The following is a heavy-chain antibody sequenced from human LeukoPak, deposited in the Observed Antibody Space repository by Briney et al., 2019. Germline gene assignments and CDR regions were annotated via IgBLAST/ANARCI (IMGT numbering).Heavy chain of an antibody. CDR2: ISSSSSTI. Sequence: GGSLRLSCAASGFTFSSYSMNWVRQAPGKGLEWVSYISSSSSTIYYADSVKGRFTISRDNAKNSLYLQMNSLRAEDTAVYYCARSTDYDYWGQGTLVTVSS. J-gene: IGHJ4*02. CDR1: GFTFSSYS. V-gene: IGHV3-48*01. CDR3: ARSTDYDY.